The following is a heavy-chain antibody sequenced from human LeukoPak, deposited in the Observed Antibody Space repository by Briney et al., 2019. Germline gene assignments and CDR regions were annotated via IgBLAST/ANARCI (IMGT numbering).Heavy chain of an antibody. CDR3: ARNYYGSGSYYNSFDY. J-gene: IGHJ4*02. V-gene: IGHV6-1*01. Sequence: SQTLSLTFALSGDSVSSNSAAWSWIRQSPSRGLGWLGRTYYNSKWYTDYALSVKSRITINPDTSKNQFPLQLNFVTPEDTAVYYCARNYYGSGSYYNSFDYWGQGILVTVSS. CDR1: GDSVSSNSAA. CDR2: TYYNSKWYT. D-gene: IGHD3-10*01.